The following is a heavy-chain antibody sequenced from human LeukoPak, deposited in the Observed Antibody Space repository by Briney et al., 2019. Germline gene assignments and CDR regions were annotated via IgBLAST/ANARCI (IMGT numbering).Heavy chain of an antibody. J-gene: IGHJ4*02. CDR1: GFTFSSYA. Sequence: GGSLRLSCAASGFTFSSYAMSWVRQAPGKGLEWVAAISGSGGSTYYADSVKGRFTISRDNSKNTLYLQMNSLRAEDTAVYSCAKDRCSYGCDYWGQGPLVTVSS. CDR3: AKDRCSYGCDY. D-gene: IGHD5-18*01. CDR2: ISGSGGST. V-gene: IGHV3-23*01.